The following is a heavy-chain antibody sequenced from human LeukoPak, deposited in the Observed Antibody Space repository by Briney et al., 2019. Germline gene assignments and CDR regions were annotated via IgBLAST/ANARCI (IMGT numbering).Heavy chain of an antibody. J-gene: IGHJ6*03. Sequence: RSGGSLRLSCAASGFTFDDYGMSWVRQAPGKGLEWVSGINWNGGSTGYADSVKGRFTISRDNAKNSLYLQMNSLRAEDTALYYCARGAGPDSGYDSYYYYMDVWGKGTTVTVSS. CDR3: ARGAGPDSGYDSYYYYMDV. CDR1: GFTFDDYG. D-gene: IGHD5-12*01. CDR2: INWNGGST. V-gene: IGHV3-20*04.